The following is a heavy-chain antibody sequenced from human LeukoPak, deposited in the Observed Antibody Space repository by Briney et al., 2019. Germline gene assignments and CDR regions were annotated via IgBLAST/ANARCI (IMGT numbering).Heavy chain of an antibody. CDR3: TTDIPPDSSGYYGFYYYYGMDV. D-gene: IGHD3-22*01. CDR2: IKSKTDGRTT. J-gene: IGHJ6*02. CDR1: GFTFSNAW. V-gene: IGHV3-15*01. Sequence: GGSLRLSCAASGFTFSNAWMSWVRQAPGKGLEWVGRIKSKTDGRTTDYAAPVKGRFTISRDDSKNTLYLQMNSLKTEDTAVYYCTTDIPPDSSGYYGFYYYYGMDVWGQGTTVTVSS.